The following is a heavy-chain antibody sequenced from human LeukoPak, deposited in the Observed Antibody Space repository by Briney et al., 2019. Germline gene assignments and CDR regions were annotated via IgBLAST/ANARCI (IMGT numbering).Heavy chain of an antibody. Sequence: PGGSLRLSCRVSGFNFWLTGMSWVRQAPGKGLEWVAAIGGGGSDTRYTDSVMGRFTIPRDLSTNTLYLQMNSLRADDTALYFCAKDVFHWAFDIWGQGTMVTVSS. V-gene: IGHV3-23*01. CDR3: AKDVFHWAFDI. CDR2: IGGGGSDT. CDR1: GFNFWLTG. J-gene: IGHJ3*02.